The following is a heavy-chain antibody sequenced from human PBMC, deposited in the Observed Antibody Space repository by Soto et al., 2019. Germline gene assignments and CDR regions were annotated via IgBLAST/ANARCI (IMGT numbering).Heavy chain of an antibody. D-gene: IGHD2-21*02. J-gene: IGHJ3*02. CDR3: AKGDCGGDCYQDAFDI. CDR1: GFTFSSYG. Sequence: GGSLRLSCRTSGFTFSSYGMHWVRQAPGKGLEWVAVISYDGSNKYYADSVKGRFTISRDNSKNTLYLQMNSLRAEDTAVYYCAKGDCGGDCYQDAFDIWGQGTMVTVS. V-gene: IGHV3-30*18. CDR2: ISYDGSNK.